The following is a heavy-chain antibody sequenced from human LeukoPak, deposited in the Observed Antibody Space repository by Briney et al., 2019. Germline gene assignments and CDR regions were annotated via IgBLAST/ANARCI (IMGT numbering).Heavy chain of an antibody. V-gene: IGHV4-34*01. J-gene: IGHJ5*02. CDR1: GGPFRGLL. CDR2: INLSGTT. Sequence: SETLSLPCAHCGGPFRGLLWSWIGQPPGKALEGTGEINLSGTTNYNPSLKSRVAISIDTSKNQFSLKLTSVTAADTAVYYCARASSYNDAVRYNPSWFGPWGQGTLVTVSS. CDR3: ARASSYNDAVRYNPSWFGP. D-gene: IGHD3-10*01.